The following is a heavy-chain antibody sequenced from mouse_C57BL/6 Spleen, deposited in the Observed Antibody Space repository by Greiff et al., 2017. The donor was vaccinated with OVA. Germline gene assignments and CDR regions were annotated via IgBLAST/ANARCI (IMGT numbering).Heavy chain of an antibody. V-gene: IGHV1-61*01. Sequence: VQLQQPGAELVRPGSSVKLSCKASGYTFTSYWMDWVKQRPGQGLEWIGNIYPSDSETHYNQKFKDKATLTVDKSSSTAYMQLSSLTSEDSAVYYCARREDYGSSPWFAYWGQGTLVTVSA. CDR1: GYTFTSYW. CDR2: IYPSDSET. D-gene: IGHD1-1*01. CDR3: ARREDYGSSPWFAY. J-gene: IGHJ3*01.